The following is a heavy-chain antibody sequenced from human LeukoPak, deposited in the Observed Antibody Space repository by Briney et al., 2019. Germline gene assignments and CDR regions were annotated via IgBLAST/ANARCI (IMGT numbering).Heavy chain of an antibody. D-gene: IGHD5-18*01. CDR2: INHSGST. Sequence: PSETLSLTCAVYGVSFSGYYWSWIRQPPGKGLEWIGEINHSGSTNYNPSLKSRVTISVDTSKNQFSLKLSSVTAADTAVYYCARRGYSYGHHFDYWGQGTLVTVSS. CDR3: ARRGYSYGHHFDY. CDR1: GVSFSGYY. V-gene: IGHV4-34*01. J-gene: IGHJ4*02.